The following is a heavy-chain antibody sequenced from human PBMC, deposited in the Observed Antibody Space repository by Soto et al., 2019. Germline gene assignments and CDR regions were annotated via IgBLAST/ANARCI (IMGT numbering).Heavy chain of an antibody. CDR3: ARAGGYEVQGNNWFDP. CDR2: IYTSENT. J-gene: IGHJ5*02. D-gene: IGHD5-12*01. V-gene: IGHV4-4*07. CDR1: GGSISGYY. Sequence: SETLSLTCTVSGGSISGYYWSWIRRPGGKGLEWIGRIYTSENTNYNPSLKSLVTLSVDTSKTQFSLKLTSVTAAATAVYSCARAGGYEVQGNNWFDPWGQGTLVTVSS.